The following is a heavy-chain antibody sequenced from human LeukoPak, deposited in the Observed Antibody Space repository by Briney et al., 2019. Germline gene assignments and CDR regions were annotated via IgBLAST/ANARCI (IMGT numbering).Heavy chain of an antibody. D-gene: IGHD1-14*01. V-gene: IGHV5-51*01. CDR1: GSSFNTDW. CDR3: ATLGTSYKEFDS. J-gene: IGHJ4*02. Sequence: GAAIEISYNAAGSSFNTDWIGWGRPLPGKGEGRMGIIYPGASDTQYCPSFDALVTISSDNSISIAYLQLASLNASDTGMYYCATLGTSYKEFDSWGQGTLVIVSS. CDR2: IYPGASDT.